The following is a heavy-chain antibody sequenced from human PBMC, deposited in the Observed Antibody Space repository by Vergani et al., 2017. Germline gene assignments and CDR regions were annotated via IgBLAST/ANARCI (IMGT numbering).Heavy chain of an antibody. CDR1: GYTLTELS. V-gene: IGHV1-18*01. J-gene: IGHJ3*02. Sequence: QVQLVQSGAEVKKPGASVKVSCKVSGYTLTELSMHWVRQAPGKGLEWMGWISAYNGNTNYAQKLQGRVTMTTDTSTSTAYMELRSLRSDDTAVYYCARRWDHAFDIWGQGTMVTVSS. D-gene: IGHD1-26*01. CDR3: ARRWDHAFDI. CDR2: ISAYNGNT.